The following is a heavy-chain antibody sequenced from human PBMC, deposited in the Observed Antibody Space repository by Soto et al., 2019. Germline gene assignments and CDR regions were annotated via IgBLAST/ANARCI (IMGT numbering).Heavy chain of an antibody. CDR3: ARDGGAVAGTFDY. Sequence: PGGSLRLSCAASGSTFSSYAMHWVRQAPGKGLEWVAVISYDGSNKYYADSVKGRFTISRDNSKNTLYLQMNSLRAEDTAVYYCARDGGAVAGTFDYWGQGTLVTVSS. V-gene: IGHV3-30-3*01. CDR1: GSTFSSYA. D-gene: IGHD6-19*01. CDR2: ISYDGSNK. J-gene: IGHJ4*02.